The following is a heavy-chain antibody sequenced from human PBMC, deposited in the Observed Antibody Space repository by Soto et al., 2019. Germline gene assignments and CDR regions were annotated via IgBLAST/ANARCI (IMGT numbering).Heavy chain of an antibody. CDR3: ARSGGTLPY. Sequence: SETLSLTCAVYGGSFSGYYWSWIRQPPGKGLEWIGEINHSGSTSYNPSLKSRVTISVDTSKNQFSLKLSSVTAADTAVYYCARSGGTLPYWGQGTLVTSPQ. CDR2: INHSGST. CDR1: GGSFSGYY. D-gene: IGHD3-16*01. V-gene: IGHV4-34*01. J-gene: IGHJ4*02.